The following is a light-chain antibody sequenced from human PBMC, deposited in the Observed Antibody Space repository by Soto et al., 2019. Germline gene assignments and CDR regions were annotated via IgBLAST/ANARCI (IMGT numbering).Light chain of an antibody. CDR1: QSVSSNY. J-gene: IGKJ1*01. V-gene: IGKV3-20*01. CDR2: GAS. Sequence: EIVLTQSPGTLSLSPGERATLSCRASQSVSSNYLAWYQQKFGQSPRLLIYGASSRATGIPDRFSGSGSGTDFTLAISRLEPEDFAVYYWHQYGSSPWTFGQGTKVEIK. CDR3: HQYGSSPWT.